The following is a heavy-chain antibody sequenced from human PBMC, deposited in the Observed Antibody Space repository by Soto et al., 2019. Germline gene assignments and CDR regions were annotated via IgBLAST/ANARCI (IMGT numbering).Heavy chain of an antibody. D-gene: IGHD6-13*01. Sequence: PGGDLGLSCAVSGFTFSSYAMSWVRQAPGKGLEWVSAISGSGGSTYYADSVKGRFTISRDNSKNTLYLQMNSLRAEDTAGYHYSIFIAAAGTRWFDSPCEGVLVTVSS. CDR2: ISGSGGST. V-gene: IGHV3-23*01. J-gene: IGHJ5*01. CDR3: SIFIAAAGTRWFDS. CDR1: GFTFSSYA.